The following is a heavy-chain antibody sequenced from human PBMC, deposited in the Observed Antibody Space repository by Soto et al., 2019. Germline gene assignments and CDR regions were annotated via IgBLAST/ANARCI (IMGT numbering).Heavy chain of an antibody. V-gene: IGHV5-10-1*01. Sequence: KVSCKASGYTFTGYYMHWVRQAPGQGLEWMGRIDPSDSYTNYSPSFQGHVTISADKSISTAYLQWSSLKASDTAMYYCARHVQQLVRDPWGQGTLVTVSS. CDR2: IDPSDSYT. CDR1: GYTFTGYY. J-gene: IGHJ5*02. CDR3: ARHVQQLVRDP. D-gene: IGHD6-13*01.